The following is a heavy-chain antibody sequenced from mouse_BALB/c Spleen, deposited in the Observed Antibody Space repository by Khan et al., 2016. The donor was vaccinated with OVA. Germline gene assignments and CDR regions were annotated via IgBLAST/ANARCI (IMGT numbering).Heavy chain of an antibody. D-gene: IGHD2-2*01. Sequence: QVQLQQSGAELARPGASVKLSCKTSGYTFTDFYINWVKQRTGQGLEWIGDIYPGSANTYYNEKFKGKATLTVDKSSSTAYMQLCSLTSEDSAVYFCARSGSGSFGFWGQGTLVTVSA. V-gene: IGHV1-77*01. CDR2: IYPGSANT. CDR1: GYTFTDFY. J-gene: IGHJ3*01. CDR3: ARSGSGSFGF.